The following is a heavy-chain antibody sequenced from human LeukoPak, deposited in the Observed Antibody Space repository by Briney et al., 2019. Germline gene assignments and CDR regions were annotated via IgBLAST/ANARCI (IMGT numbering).Heavy chain of an antibody. Sequence: KTSETLSLTCTVSGGSISSYYWSWIRQPPGKGLEWIGYIYYSGSTNYNPSLKSRVTISVDTSKNQFSLKLSSVTAADTAVYYCARDRLHYDILTGYSSQRYFDLWGRGTLVTVSS. V-gene: IGHV4-59*01. CDR1: GGSISSYY. CDR3: ARDRLHYDILTGYSSQRYFDL. D-gene: IGHD3-9*01. J-gene: IGHJ2*01. CDR2: IYYSGST.